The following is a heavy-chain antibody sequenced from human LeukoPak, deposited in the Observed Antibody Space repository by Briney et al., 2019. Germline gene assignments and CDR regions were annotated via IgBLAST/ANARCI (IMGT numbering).Heavy chain of an antibody. CDR3: AKDSAAVGGHDFDY. CDR2: ISDSAGYT. J-gene: IGHJ4*02. CDR1: GFTFSSHA. V-gene: IGHV3-23*01. Sequence: GGSLRLSCAASGFTFSSHAMSWVRQAPGKGLEGVSAISDSAGYTFYADSVKGRFTISRDNSKNTLYLQMNSLRVEDTAVYYCAKDSAAVGGHDFDYWGQGTLVTVSS. D-gene: IGHD1-26*01.